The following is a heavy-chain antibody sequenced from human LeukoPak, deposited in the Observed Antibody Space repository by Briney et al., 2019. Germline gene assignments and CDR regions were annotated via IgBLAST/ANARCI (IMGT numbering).Heavy chain of an antibody. Sequence: ETLSLTCTVSGDSISHDLWSWIRQPPGTGLEWIGYISHNGDTNYNPSLKSRVTISIDTSKKQFSLKLSSVTAADTAVYYCARDLQLETPWYVAMDVWGQGTAVTVSS. CDR1: GDSISHDL. V-gene: IGHV4-59*01. CDR3: ARDLQLETPWYVAMDV. CDR2: ISHNGDT. D-gene: IGHD1-1*01. J-gene: IGHJ6*02.